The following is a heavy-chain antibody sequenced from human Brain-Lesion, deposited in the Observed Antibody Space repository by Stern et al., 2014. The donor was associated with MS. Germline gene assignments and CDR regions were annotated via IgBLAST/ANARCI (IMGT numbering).Heavy chain of an antibody. J-gene: IGHJ6*02. CDR3: ARDQRGITIFGVVTDYYYLGMDV. CDR1: GYIFTGYY. V-gene: IGHV1-2*02. D-gene: IGHD3-3*01. CDR2: IKPNTGGT. Sequence: QLVQSGAEVKKPGASVKVSCKTSGYIFTGYYIHWVRQAPGQGLEWMAWIKPNTGGTKYAQKFQGRVTMSRDTAISTAYVELSSLTSDDTAVYYCARDQRGITIFGVVTDYYYLGMDVWGQGTTVTVSS.